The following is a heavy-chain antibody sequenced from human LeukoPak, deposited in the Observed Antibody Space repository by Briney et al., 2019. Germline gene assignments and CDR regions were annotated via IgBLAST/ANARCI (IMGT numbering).Heavy chain of an antibody. Sequence: SETLSLTCTVSGGSISSHYWSWIRQPPGKGLEWIGYIYYSGSTNYNPSLKSRVTISVDTSKNQFSLKLSSVTAADTAVYYCARALTDYYDSSGYSPWGQGTLVTVSS. CDR1: GGSISSHY. CDR3: ARALTDYYDSSGYSP. CDR2: IYYSGST. D-gene: IGHD3-22*01. J-gene: IGHJ5*02. V-gene: IGHV4-59*11.